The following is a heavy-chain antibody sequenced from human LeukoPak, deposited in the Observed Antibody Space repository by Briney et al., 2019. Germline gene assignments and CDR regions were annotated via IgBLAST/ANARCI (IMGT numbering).Heavy chain of an antibody. V-gene: IGHV1-18*01. CDR1: GYTFTSYG. D-gene: IGHD3-9*01. CDR2: ISAYNGNT. J-gene: IGHJ3*02. Sequence: ASVKVSCKASGYTFTSYGISWVRQAPGQGLEWMGWISAYNGNTNYAQKLQGRVTMTTDASTSTAYMELRSLRSDDTAVYYCARLLTYYDILTDPDAFDIWGQGTMVTVSS. CDR3: ARLLTYYDILTDPDAFDI.